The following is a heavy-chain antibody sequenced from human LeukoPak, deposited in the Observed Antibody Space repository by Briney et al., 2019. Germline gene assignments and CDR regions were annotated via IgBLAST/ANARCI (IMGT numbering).Heavy chain of an antibody. CDR2: IYSGGST. Sequence: GGSRRLSCAASGFTVSNNYMSWVRQAPGKGLEWVSIIYSGGSTYYADSVKGRFTISRDNSKNTLYLQMNSLRAEDTAVYYCARAGGFTAGMDVWGQGTTVTVSS. V-gene: IGHV3-66*02. J-gene: IGHJ6*02. CDR3: ARAGGFTAGMDV. D-gene: IGHD3-10*01. CDR1: GFTVSNNY.